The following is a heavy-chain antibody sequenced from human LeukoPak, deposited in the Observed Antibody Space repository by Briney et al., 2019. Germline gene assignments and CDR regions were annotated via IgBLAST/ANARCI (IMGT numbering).Heavy chain of an antibody. D-gene: IGHD2-15*01. J-gene: IGHJ4*02. V-gene: IGHV3-48*03. CDR1: GFTFSSYE. Sequence: GGSLRLSCAASGFTFSSYEMNWVRQAPGKGLEWVSYISSSGSTIYYADSVKGRFTISRDNAKNSLYLQMNSLRAEDTAVYYCASGLLIEVVVAATVCWGQETLVTVSS. CDR3: ASGLLIEVVVAATVC. CDR2: ISSSGSTI.